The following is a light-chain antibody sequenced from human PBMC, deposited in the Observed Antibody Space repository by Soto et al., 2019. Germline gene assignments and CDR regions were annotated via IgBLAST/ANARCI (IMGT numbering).Light chain of an antibody. J-gene: IGKJ5*01. CDR1: QSVSSY. CDR3: QQRSNWPPST. Sequence: EIVLTQSPATLSLSPGERATLSCRASQSVSSYLAWYQQKPGQAPRLLIYDASNRATGIPARFSGSGSGTDFTLPISSLEPEEFAVYYCQQRSNWPPSTFGQGTRLEIK. CDR2: DAS. V-gene: IGKV3-11*01.